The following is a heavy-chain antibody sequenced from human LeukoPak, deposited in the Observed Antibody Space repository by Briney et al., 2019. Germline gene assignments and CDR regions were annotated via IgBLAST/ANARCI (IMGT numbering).Heavy chain of an antibody. CDR1: GFTFSTYS. Sequence: GGSLRLSCAASGFTFSTYSMSWVRQAPGKGLDWVASINQDGSAEYYVDSVRGRFTISRGNAKNSLYLQVNSLRVDDTAVYYCVRLFGGVTTFDYWGQGTLVTVSS. D-gene: IGHD4-17*01. J-gene: IGHJ4*02. V-gene: IGHV3-7*01. CDR2: INQDGSAE. CDR3: VRLFGGVTTFDY.